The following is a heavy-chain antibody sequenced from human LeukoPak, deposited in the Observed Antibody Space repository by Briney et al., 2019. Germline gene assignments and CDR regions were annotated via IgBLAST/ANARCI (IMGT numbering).Heavy chain of an antibody. D-gene: IGHD5-24*01. CDR1: GFTFSSYG. CDR2: IWYDGSNK. V-gene: IGHV3-33*06. J-gene: IGHJ4*02. CDR3: AKGIEMATISPSDY. Sequence: PGGSLRLSCAASGFTFSSYGMHWVRQAPGKGLEWVAVIWYDGSNKYYADSVKGRFTISRDNSKNTLYLQMNSLRAEDTAVYYCAKGIEMATISPSDYWGQGTLVTVSS.